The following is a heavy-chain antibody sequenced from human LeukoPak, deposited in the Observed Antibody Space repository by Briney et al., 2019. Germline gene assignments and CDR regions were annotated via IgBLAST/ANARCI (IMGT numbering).Heavy chain of an antibody. V-gene: IGHV4-39*01. CDR1: GASISNNKYF. CDR2: VYYIGTT. J-gene: IGHJ5*02. D-gene: IGHD3-10*01. CDR3: ARLSDRDPQHWFDP. Sequence: PSETLSLTCAVSGASISNNKYFWAWICQPPGKGLEWIGTVYYIGTTFYNPSLKSRLTLSVDTSKNQFSLKLGSVTAADTSVYYCARLSDRDPQHWFDPWGQGILVTVSS.